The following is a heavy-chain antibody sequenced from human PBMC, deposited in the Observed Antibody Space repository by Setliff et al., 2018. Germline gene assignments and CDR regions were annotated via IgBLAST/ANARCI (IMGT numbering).Heavy chain of an antibody. V-gene: IGHV1-69*05. CDR2: IIPIFGTA. CDR1: GYTFTSYD. J-gene: IGHJ4*02. D-gene: IGHD6-13*01. Sequence: ASVKVSCKASGYTFTSYDINWVRQATGQGLEWMGGIIPIFGTANYAQKFQGRVTMTTDTSTSTAYMELRSLRSDDTAVYYCARVSEAAAAGFDYWGQGTLVTVSS. CDR3: ARVSEAAAAGFDY.